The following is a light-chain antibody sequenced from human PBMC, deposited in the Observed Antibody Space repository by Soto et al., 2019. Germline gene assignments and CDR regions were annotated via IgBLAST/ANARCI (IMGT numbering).Light chain of an antibody. J-gene: IGKJ5*01. Sequence: AIQLTQSPSSLSASVGDRVTITCRASQGISSFLAWFQQKPGKAPKLLIYAASTLQSGVPSRFSGSGSGTDFTLTISSLQPEDIATYYCQQYDNLITFGQGTRLEIK. V-gene: IGKV1D-13*01. CDR2: AAS. CDR3: QQYDNLIT. CDR1: QGISSF.